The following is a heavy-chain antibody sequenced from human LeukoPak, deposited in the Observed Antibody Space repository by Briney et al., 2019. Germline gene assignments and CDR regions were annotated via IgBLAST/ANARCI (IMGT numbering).Heavy chain of an antibody. V-gene: IGHV1-69*04. CDR1: GGTFSSYA. D-gene: IGHD2-21*02. Sequence: AASVKVSCKASGGTFSSYAISWVRQAPGQGLEWMGRIIPIFGIANYAQKFQGRVTITADKSTGTAYMELSSLRSEDTAVYYCARAAYCGGDCHTSFDYWGQGTLVTVSS. J-gene: IGHJ4*02. CDR2: IIPIFGIA. CDR3: ARAAYCGGDCHTSFDY.